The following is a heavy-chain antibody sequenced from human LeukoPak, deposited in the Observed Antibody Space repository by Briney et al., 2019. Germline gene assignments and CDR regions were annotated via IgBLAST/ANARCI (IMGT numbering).Heavy chain of an antibody. D-gene: IGHD4-11*01. J-gene: IGHJ6*02. CDR1: GYTFTGYY. CDR3: ARQTTFNPYGMDV. V-gene: IGHV1-2*02. Sequence: ASVKVSCKASGYTFTGYYMHWVQQAPGQGLEWMGWINPNSGGTNYAQKFQGRVTMTRDTSISTAYMELSRLRSDDTAVYYCARQTTFNPYGMDVWGQGTTVTVSS. CDR2: INPNSGGT.